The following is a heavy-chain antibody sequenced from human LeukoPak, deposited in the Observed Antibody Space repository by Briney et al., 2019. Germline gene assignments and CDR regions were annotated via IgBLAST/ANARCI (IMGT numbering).Heavy chain of an antibody. Sequence: PGGSLRLSCAPSGFTFSDYWMSWVRQAPGKGLEWVANIKQDGNEIYYVDSVKGRFTISRDNAKNSLYLQMNSLRAEDTAVYYCARDFVTGDDAFDIWGQGTMVAVSS. CDR2: IKQDGNEI. CDR1: GFTFSDYW. J-gene: IGHJ3*02. V-gene: IGHV3-7*01. D-gene: IGHD7-27*01. CDR3: ARDFVTGDDAFDI.